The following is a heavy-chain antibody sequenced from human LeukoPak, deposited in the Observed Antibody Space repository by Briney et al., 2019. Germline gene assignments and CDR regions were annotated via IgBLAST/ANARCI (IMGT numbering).Heavy chain of an antibody. V-gene: IGHV3-23*01. Sequence: GGSLRLSCAASGFTFSSYAIYWVRQAPGKGLEWVSGISGSGGSTYFTDSVKGRFTISRDNSKNTVYLQMNSLRAEDTAVYYCAKTTTGYSSGRYPGWPVDYWGQGTLVTVSS. CDR2: ISGSGGST. D-gene: IGHD6-19*01. CDR3: AKTTTGYSSGRYPGWPVDY. J-gene: IGHJ4*02. CDR1: GFTFSSYA.